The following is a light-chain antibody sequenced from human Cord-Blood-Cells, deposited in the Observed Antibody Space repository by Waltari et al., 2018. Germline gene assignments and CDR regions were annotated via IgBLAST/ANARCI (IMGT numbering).Light chain of an antibody. Sequence: DIQMTQSPSTLSASVGDRVTITCRASQSISSWLAWYQPKPGKAPKLLIYKASSLESGVPSRFSGSGSGTEFTLTISSLQPDDFATYYCQQYNSLWTFGQGTKVEIK. CDR1: QSISSW. J-gene: IGKJ1*01. CDR2: KAS. V-gene: IGKV1-5*03. CDR3: QQYNSLWT.